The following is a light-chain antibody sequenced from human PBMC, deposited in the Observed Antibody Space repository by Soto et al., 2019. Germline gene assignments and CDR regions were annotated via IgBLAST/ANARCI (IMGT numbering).Light chain of an antibody. CDR3: QQLNSYPRT. CDR1: QGISSY. CDR2: AAT. V-gene: IGKV1-9*01. J-gene: IGKJ3*01. Sequence: TQLTQSPSSLSASVGDRVTITCRASQGISSYLAWYQQKPGKAPKLLMYAATTLQSGVPSRFSGSGSGTDFTLTISSLQPEDFATYYCQQLNSYPRTFGPGTKVDIK.